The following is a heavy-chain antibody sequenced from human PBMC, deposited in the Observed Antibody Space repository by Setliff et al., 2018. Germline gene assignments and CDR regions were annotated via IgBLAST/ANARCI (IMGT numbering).Heavy chain of an antibody. D-gene: IGHD3-3*01. Sequence: PSETLSLTCAVYGGSFNVYFWSWIRQPPGKGLEWIGEISHSGSTNYSPSLKSRVTISIDTSKNQFSLNLNSVTAADTAVYFCARTTHYDFWSGYLYWGQG. CDR1: GGSFNVYF. J-gene: IGHJ4*02. V-gene: IGHV4-34*01. CDR2: ISHSGST. CDR3: ARTTHYDFWSGYLY.